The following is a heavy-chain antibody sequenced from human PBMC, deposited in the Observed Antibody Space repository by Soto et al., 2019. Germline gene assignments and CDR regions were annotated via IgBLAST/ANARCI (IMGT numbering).Heavy chain of an antibody. Sequence: VGSLRLSCTASGFTFSINGMHWVRQAPGKGLEWVAVIWSDGSNKYYADSVKGRFTIFIDNSKSTLYLQMNGLRAEDTAVYYCARDGSNKPDFYYGMDLWGQGTTVTVSS. V-gene: IGHV3-33*01. J-gene: IGHJ6*02. CDR2: IWSDGSNK. CDR3: ARDGSNKPDFYYGMDL. CDR1: GFTFSING. D-gene: IGHD6-13*01.